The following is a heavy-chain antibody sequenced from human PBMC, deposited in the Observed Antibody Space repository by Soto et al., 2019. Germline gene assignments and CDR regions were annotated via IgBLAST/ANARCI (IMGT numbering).Heavy chain of an antibody. Sequence: QMQLQESGPGLVKPSEHLSLTCTVSGGSLSRNSYYWGWIRQPPGKGLEWIGSIYYSGSTYYNPYHKSRVSISVETSKNPFSQKLSSVTAADTAVYYCARHDWNGVDYWGQGTLVTVSS. D-gene: IGHD1-1*01. CDR2: IYYSGST. CDR3: ARHDWNGVDY. CDR1: GGSLSRNSYY. V-gene: IGHV4-39*01. J-gene: IGHJ4*02.